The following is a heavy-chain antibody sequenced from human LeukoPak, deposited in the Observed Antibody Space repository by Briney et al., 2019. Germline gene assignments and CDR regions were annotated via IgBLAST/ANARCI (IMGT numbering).Heavy chain of an antibody. Sequence: GSLRLSCAASGFTFSNYAITWVRQAPGKGLEWVSAISGSGGSTYYADSVKGRFTISRDNSKNTLYLQMNSLRAEDTAVYYCAKDRDSIAVAGSHDYWGQGTLVTVSS. CDR2: ISGSGGST. D-gene: IGHD6-19*01. V-gene: IGHV3-23*01. CDR1: GFTFSNYA. J-gene: IGHJ4*02. CDR3: AKDRDSIAVAGSHDY.